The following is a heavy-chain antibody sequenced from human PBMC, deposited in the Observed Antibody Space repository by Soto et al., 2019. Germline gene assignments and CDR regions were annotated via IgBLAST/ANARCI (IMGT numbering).Heavy chain of an antibody. CDR3: AKRSPYSSGPRSNYYYYGMDV. Sequence: PGGSLRLSCAASGFTFSNYAMSWVRQAPGKGLEWVSAISGSGGSTYYADSVKGRFTISRDNSKNTLYLQMNSLRAEDTAVYYCAKRSPYSSGPRSNYYYYGMDVWGQGTTVTVSS. V-gene: IGHV3-23*01. D-gene: IGHD6-19*01. CDR2: ISGSGGST. CDR1: GFTFSNYA. J-gene: IGHJ6*02.